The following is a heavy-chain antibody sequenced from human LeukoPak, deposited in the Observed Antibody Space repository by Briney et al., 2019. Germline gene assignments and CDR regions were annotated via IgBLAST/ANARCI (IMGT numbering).Heavy chain of an antibody. J-gene: IGHJ4*02. CDR1: GGSMKDLY. Sequence: PSETLSLTCTVSGGSMKDLYWYWIRQPAGEGLECIGRIYANGATNYNASLKSRITMSVDTSKTQFSLTLNSVTAADSAVSYCARLYCRGGNCYSYFDSWGRGTLVTVSS. CDR2: IYANGAT. V-gene: IGHV4-4*07. D-gene: IGHD2-15*01. CDR3: ARLYCRGGNCYSYFDS.